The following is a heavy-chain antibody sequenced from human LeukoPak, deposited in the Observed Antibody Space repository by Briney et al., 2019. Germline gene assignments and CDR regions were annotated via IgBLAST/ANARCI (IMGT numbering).Heavy chain of an antibody. D-gene: IGHD2-15*01. CDR2: TSAGGEDK. CDR1: GFVFSNFG. V-gene: IGHV3-23*01. J-gene: IGHJ4*02. Sequence: QDGGSLRLSCAASGFVFSNFGMTWVRQAPGKGLEWVSTTSAGGEDKHYADSVKGRFTISRDSSKNTLYLQMNTLRAEDTALYYCAKDVGFCSGDSCSFFDHWGQGDLVTVSS. CDR3: AKDVGFCSGDSCSFFDH.